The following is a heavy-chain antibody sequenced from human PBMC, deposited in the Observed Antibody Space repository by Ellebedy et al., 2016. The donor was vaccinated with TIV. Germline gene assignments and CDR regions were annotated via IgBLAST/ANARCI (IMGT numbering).Heavy chain of an antibody. V-gene: IGHV3-23*01. D-gene: IGHD3-22*01. Sequence: GESLKISCAASGFTFSSYAMSWVRQAPGKGLEWVSAISGSGGSTYYADSVKGRFTISRDNSKNTLYLQMNSLRAEDTAVYYCARDYYDSSGYSHWGQGTLVTVSS. CDR3: ARDYYDSSGYSH. CDR2: ISGSGGST. CDR1: GFTFSSYA. J-gene: IGHJ4*02.